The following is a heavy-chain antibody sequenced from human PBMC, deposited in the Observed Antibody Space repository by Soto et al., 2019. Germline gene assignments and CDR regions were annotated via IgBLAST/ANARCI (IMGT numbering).Heavy chain of an antibody. Sequence: QVQLVESGGGVVQPGRSLRLSCSVSGFTFSSHAMHWVRQAPGKGLEWVALISSDGSNKYYADSVKGRFTTSRDNYKNTIYLQMNSLRVEDTAVYYCARDDEGGSDCDLGYWGQGALVTVSS. J-gene: IGHJ4*02. V-gene: IGHV3-30-3*01. CDR1: GFTFSSHA. CDR2: ISSDGSNK. CDR3: ARDDEGGSDCDLGY. D-gene: IGHD1-26*01.